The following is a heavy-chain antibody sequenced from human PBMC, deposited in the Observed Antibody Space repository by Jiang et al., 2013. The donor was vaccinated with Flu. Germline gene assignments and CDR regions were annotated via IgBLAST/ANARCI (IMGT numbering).Heavy chain of an antibody. V-gene: IGHV1-69*01. J-gene: IGHJ4*02. CDR1: GGTLSSYA. Sequence: SGAEVKKPGSSVKVSCKASGGTLSSYASSWVRQAPGQGLEWMGGIIPIFGTTNYAQKFQGRVTITADESTSTAYMELSSLRSEDTAVYYCARAMGGYSYGPVDSWGQGTLVTVSS. CDR2: IIPIFGTT. CDR3: ARAMGGYSYGPVDS. D-gene: IGHD5-18*01.